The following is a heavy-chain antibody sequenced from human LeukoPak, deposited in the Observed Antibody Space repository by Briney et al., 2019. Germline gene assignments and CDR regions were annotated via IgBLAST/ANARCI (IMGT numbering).Heavy chain of an antibody. D-gene: IGHD6-19*01. V-gene: IGHV3-23*01. CDR1: GYSISSGYH. Sequence: ETLSLTCAVSGYSISSGYHWGWIRQPPGKGLEWVSAISGSGGSTYYADSVKGRFTISRDNSKNTLYQQMNSLRAEDTAVYYCAKGPYVRSSGWHIFDYWGQGTLVTVSS. CDR3: AKGPYVRSSGWHIFDY. J-gene: IGHJ4*02. CDR2: ISGSGGST.